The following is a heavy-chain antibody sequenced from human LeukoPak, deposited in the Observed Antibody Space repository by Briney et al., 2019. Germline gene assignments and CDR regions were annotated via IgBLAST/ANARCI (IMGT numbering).Heavy chain of an antibody. Sequence: GGSLRLSCAASGFTFSSYTMNWVRQAPGKGLEWVSTVSGSSNIHYSDSVKGRFTISRDNSKSTLYLQMSSLRAEDTAVYLCVKDLRSDFMGVLSRYLSYWGQGTLVTVSS. CDR1: GFTFSSYT. CDR2: VSGSSNI. D-gene: IGHD2/OR15-2a*01. J-gene: IGHJ4*02. CDR3: VKDLRSDFMGVLSRYLSY. V-gene: IGHV3-21*01.